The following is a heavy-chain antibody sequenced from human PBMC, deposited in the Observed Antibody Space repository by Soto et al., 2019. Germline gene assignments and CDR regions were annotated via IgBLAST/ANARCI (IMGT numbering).Heavy chain of an antibody. CDR1: GYTFTGYY. D-gene: IGHD2-2*01. J-gene: IGHJ6*02. Sequence: ASVKVSCKASGYTFTGYYMHWVRQAPGQGLEWMGWINPNSGGTNYAQKFQGRVTMTRDASISTAYMELSRLRSDDTAVYYCARNYQLLSSYYYGMDVWGQGTTVTVSS. V-gene: IGHV1-2*02. CDR2: INPNSGGT. CDR3: ARNYQLLSSYYYGMDV.